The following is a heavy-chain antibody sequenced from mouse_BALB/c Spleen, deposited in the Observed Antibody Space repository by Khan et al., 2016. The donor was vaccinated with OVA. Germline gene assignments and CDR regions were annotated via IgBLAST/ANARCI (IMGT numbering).Heavy chain of an antibody. V-gene: IGHV1-5*01. D-gene: IGHD2-2*01. Sequence: DVKLQESGTVLARPGTSVKMSCKASGYTFTSYWMHWVKQRPGQGLEWIGAIYPGNSDTSYNQKFKGKAKLTAVTSTSPAYMELSSLTNEDAGVYYCTRFGYLCAYWGQGTLVTVSA. CDR2: IYPGNSDT. CDR1: GYTFTSYW. CDR3: TRFGYLCAY. J-gene: IGHJ3*01.